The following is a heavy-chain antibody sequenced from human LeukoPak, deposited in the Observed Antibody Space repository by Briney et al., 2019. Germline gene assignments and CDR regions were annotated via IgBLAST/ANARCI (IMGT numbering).Heavy chain of an antibody. CDR2: ISYDGSET. CDR1: GFTFSSYA. Sequence: PGGSLRLSCAASGFTFSSYAMHWVRQAPGKGLEWVAIISYDGSETYYADSVKGRFTMSRDDSKKTLYLQMNSLRAEDTAVYYCARNSSVDPWGQGTLVTVSS. CDR3: ARNSSVDP. V-gene: IGHV3-30-3*01. J-gene: IGHJ5*02. D-gene: IGHD2-21*01.